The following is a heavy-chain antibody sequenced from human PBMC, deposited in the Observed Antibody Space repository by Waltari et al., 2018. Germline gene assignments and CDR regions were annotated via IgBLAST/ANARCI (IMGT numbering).Heavy chain of an antibody. CDR3: ARLPTKYYDSLGWGFFDQ. J-gene: IGHJ4*02. D-gene: IGHD3-22*01. Sequence: QVQLQESGPGLVKPSETLSLPCTVSGDFPSDDHWTWIRQAPGKGLEWIAYLRNTGHTKCTPSLESRVTVSAVTSKKQFSLRLTSVTAADTGVYYCARLPTKYYDSLGWGFFDQWGQGILVTVSS. V-gene: IGHV4-59*08. CDR2: LRNTGHT. CDR1: GDFPSDDH.